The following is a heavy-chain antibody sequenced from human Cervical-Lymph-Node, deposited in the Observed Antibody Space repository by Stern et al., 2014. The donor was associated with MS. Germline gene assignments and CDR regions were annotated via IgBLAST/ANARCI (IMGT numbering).Heavy chain of an antibody. D-gene: IGHD1-7*01. V-gene: IGHV3-33*01. J-gene: IGHJ4*02. CDR2: IWYDGNKK. CDR1: GFTFSNYG. CDR3: ARGNWNYEGMGY. Sequence: VQLVESGGGVVQPGRSLRLSCAASGFTFSNYGMHWFRQAPGKGLQWPAVIWYDGNKKYYADSVKGRFTISRDNSKNTLFLQMSSLTAEDTALYYCARGNWNYEGMGYWGQGTLVTVSS.